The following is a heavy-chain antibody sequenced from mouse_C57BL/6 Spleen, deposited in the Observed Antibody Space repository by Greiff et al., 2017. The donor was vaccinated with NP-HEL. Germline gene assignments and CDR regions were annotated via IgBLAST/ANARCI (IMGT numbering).Heavy chain of an antibody. J-gene: IGHJ2*01. CDR2: INPNNGGT. Sequence: VQLQQSGPELVKPGASVKMSCKASGYTFTDYNMHWVKQSHGKSLEWIGYINPNNGGTSYNQKFKGKATLTVNKSSSTAYMELRSLTSEDSAVYYCARGSPLLYYFDYWGQGTTLTVSS. CDR1: GYTFTDYN. CDR3: ARGSPLLYYFDY. V-gene: IGHV1-22*01. D-gene: IGHD2-10*01.